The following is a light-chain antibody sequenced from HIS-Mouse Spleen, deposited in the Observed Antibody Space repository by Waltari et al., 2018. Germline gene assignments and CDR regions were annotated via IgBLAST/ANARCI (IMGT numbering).Light chain of an antibody. Sequence: SYVLTQPPSVSVAPGKTARITCGGNNIGSKSVHWYQQKPGQAPVLVVYDDSDRPSGFTARFSGSNSGNTATLTISRVEAGDEADYYCQVWDSSSDHVVFGGGTKLTVL. V-gene: IGLV3-21*03. CDR3: QVWDSSSDHVV. J-gene: IGLJ2*01. CDR2: DDS. CDR1: NIGSKS.